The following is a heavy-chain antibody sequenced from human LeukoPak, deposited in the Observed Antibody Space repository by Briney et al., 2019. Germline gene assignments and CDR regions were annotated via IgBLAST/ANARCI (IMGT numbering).Heavy chain of an antibody. J-gene: IGHJ6*03. CDR1: GYTFTSYD. CDR3: ARTPLRHSYGYGDYYYYYMDV. CDR2: ISAYNGNT. Sequence: ASVKVSCKASGYTFTSYDINWVRQAPGQGLEWMGWISAYNGNTNYAQKLQGRVTMTTDTSTSTAYMELRSLRSDDTAVYYCARTPLRHSYGYGDYYYYYMDVWGKGTTVTVSS. V-gene: IGHV1-18*01. D-gene: IGHD5-18*01.